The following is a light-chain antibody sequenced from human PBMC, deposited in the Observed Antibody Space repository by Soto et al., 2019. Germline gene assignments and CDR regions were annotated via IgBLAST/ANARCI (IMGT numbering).Light chain of an antibody. CDR2: DTS. J-gene: IGKJ1*01. CDR1: QSVTSNY. V-gene: IGKV3-20*01. CDR3: QQYGTSPQT. Sequence: EIVLTHSPGTLSLSPGERATLSCRASQSVTSNYLAWYQQKPGQAPGLLIYDTSTRASGVPDRFSGSGSGTEFTLTISRLEPEDFAVYYCQQYGTSPQTFGQGTKVDIK.